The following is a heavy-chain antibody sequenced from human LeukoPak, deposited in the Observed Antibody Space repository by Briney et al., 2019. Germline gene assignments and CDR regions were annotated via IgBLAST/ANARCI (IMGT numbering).Heavy chain of an antibody. D-gene: IGHD6-19*01. CDR1: GFILTNYA. CDR2: IRSKASGWTT. Sequence: GGSLRLSCTASGFILTNYAVSWFRQAPGKGLEWVGYIRSKASGWTTEYAASVKGRFSISRDDSKSIAYLQMNSLKTEDTAVYYCSSDYSSGWYYFDYWGQGTLVTVSS. J-gene: IGHJ4*02. CDR3: SSDYSSGWYYFDY. V-gene: IGHV3-49*03.